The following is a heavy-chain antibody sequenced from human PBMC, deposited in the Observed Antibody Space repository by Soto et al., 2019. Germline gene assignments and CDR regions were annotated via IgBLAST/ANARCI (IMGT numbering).Heavy chain of an antibody. D-gene: IGHD1-1*01. V-gene: IGHV1-69*02. CDR1: VGTFSSYT. CDR2: IIPILGIA. Sequence: QVQLVQSGAEVKKPGSSVKVSCKASVGTFSSYTISWVRQAPGQGLEWMGRIIPILGIANYAQKFQGRVTITADKSTSTAYMELSSLRSEDTAVYYGARAAHNWNDGGNWFDPWGQGTLVTVSS. J-gene: IGHJ5*02. CDR3: ARAAHNWNDGGNWFDP.